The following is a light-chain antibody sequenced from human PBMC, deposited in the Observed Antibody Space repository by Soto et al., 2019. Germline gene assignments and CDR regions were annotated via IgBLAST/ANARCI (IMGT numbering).Light chain of an antibody. CDR3: QQSYSTPDT. J-gene: IGKJ2*01. V-gene: IGKV1-39*01. Sequence: DIQMTQAPSSLSASVGDRVTITCRASQSISSYLNWYQQKPGKAPKLLIYAASSLQSGVPSRFSGSGSGTDFTLHISSLQPEDFATYYCQQSYSTPDTFGQGTKLEIK. CDR1: QSISSY. CDR2: AAS.